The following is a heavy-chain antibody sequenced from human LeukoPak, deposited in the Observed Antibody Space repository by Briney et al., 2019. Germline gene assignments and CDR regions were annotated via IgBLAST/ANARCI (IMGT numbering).Heavy chain of an antibody. V-gene: IGHV1-46*01. CDR1: GYTFTSYY. Sequence: ASVKVSCKASGYTFTSYYMHWVRQAPGQGLEWMGIINPSGGSTSYAQKFQGRVTMTRDTSTSIVYMELSSLRSEDTAVYYCARAEISGSYYEDDAFDIWGQGTMVTVSS. J-gene: IGHJ3*02. D-gene: IGHD1-26*01. CDR2: INPSGGST. CDR3: ARAEISGSYYEDDAFDI.